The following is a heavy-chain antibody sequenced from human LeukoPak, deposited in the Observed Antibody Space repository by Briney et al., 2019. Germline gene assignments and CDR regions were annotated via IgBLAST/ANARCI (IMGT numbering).Heavy chain of an antibody. D-gene: IGHD3-16*02. V-gene: IGHV3-23*01. J-gene: IGHJ4*02. Sequence: GGSLRLSCAASRFTFSSYAMSWVRQVPGKGLEWVSAISGSGGSTYYADSVKGRFTISRDNSKNTLYLQMNSLRAEDTAVYYCGGLRLGELSSPPGFFDYWGQGTLVTVSS. CDR3: GGLRLGELSSPPGFFDY. CDR2: ISGSGGST. CDR1: RFTFSSYA.